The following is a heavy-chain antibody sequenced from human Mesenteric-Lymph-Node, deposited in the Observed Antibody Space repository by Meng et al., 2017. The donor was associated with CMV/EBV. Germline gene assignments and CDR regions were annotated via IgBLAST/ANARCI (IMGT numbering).Heavy chain of an antibody. Sequence: CKASGYTFTGYYIHWVRQAPGQGLEWMGRINPNSGGTNYAQKFQGRVTMTRDTSISTAYMELSSLRSDDTAVYYCARALPNWGYNWFDPWGQGTLVTVSS. CDR1: GYTFTGYY. CDR2: INPNSGGT. CDR3: ARALPNWGYNWFDP. V-gene: IGHV1-2*06. D-gene: IGHD7-27*01. J-gene: IGHJ5*02.